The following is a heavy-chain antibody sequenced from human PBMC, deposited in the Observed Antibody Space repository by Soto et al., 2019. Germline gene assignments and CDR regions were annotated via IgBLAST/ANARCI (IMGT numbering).Heavy chain of an antibody. Sequence: TLSLTCTVSGGSISSGDYYWNWIRQPPGKGLEWIGFIFNTGSTYYNPSLKSRLTISVDMSKNQFSLRLTSVTAADTAVYYCARNDYDYVWESPGGDAFDIWGQGTMVTVSS. CDR2: IFNTGST. CDR3: ARNDYDYVWESPGGDAFDI. J-gene: IGHJ3*02. D-gene: IGHD3-16*01. CDR1: GGSISSGDYY. V-gene: IGHV4-30-4*01.